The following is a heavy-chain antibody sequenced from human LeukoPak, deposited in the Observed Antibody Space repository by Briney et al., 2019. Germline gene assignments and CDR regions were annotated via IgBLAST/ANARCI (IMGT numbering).Heavy chain of an antibody. CDR3: ARQTGSGLFILP. CDR2: IYYSGNT. V-gene: IGHV4-39*01. CDR1: GVSISSSNSY. J-gene: IGHJ4*02. D-gene: IGHD3/OR15-3a*01. Sequence: SETLSLTCTVSGVSISSSNSYWGWIRQPPGKGLEWIGSIYYSGNTYYNASLKSQVSISIDRPKNQFSLKLTSVTAADTAVYYCARQTGSGLFILPGGQGTLVTVSS.